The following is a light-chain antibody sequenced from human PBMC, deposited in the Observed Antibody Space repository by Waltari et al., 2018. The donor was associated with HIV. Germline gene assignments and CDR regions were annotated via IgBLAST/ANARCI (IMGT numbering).Light chain of an antibody. Sequence: QSALTQPASVSGAPGQSITISCTGTNSDIGGVDYVSWYQQYPGSAPKLIIFEVTNRPSGISDRFSASKSGTTASLTISGLQAEDAADYYCSSYTRSTTLVFGGGTKVTVL. CDR1: NSDIGGVDY. J-gene: IGLJ2*01. CDR2: EVT. CDR3: SSYTRSTTLV. V-gene: IGLV2-14*01.